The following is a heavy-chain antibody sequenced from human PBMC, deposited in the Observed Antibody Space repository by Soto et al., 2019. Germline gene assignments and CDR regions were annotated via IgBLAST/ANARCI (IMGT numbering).Heavy chain of an antibody. CDR3: ARDGYYDSGSYGMDV. V-gene: IGHV1-18*01. CDR1: GYTFNNYG. J-gene: IGHJ6*02. CDR2: ISDYNGNT. Sequence: QVQLVQSGAEVKKPGASVKVSCKTSGYTFNNYGISWVRQAPGQGLEWMGWISDYNGNTNYPQKLQGRVTMTTDTSTKTVYMVLTSLRSDDTAVYYCARDGYYDSGSYGMDVWGRGTTVTVSS. D-gene: IGHD3-10*01.